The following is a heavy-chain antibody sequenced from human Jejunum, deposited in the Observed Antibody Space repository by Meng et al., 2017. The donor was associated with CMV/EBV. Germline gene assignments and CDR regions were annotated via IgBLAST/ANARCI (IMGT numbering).Heavy chain of an antibody. D-gene: IGHD5-18*01. J-gene: IGHJ4*02. CDR1: GYFFTNHA. CDR3: ARERYSFGYFDY. CDR2: VNSGDGST. Sequence: CKASGYFFTNHALPWVRQAPGPRLEGMGWVNSGDGSTDYSQKFQGIVTIARDTSESTAYMELGSLTSEDTAGYYCARERYSFGYFDYWGQGTLVTVSS. V-gene: IGHV1-3*01.